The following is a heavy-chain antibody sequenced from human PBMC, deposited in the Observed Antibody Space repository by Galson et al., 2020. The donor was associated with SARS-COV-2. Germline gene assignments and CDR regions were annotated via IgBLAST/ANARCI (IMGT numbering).Heavy chain of an antibody. CDR1: GGTFSSYA. CDR2: IIPIFGTA. D-gene: IGHD6-13*01. J-gene: IGHJ6*02. Sequence: SVKVSCKASGGTFSSYAISWVRQPPGQGLEWMGGIIPIFGTANYAQKFQGRVTITADESTSTAYMELSSLRSEDTAVYYCARVSVAAAGTNYGMDVWGQGTTVTVSS. CDR3: ARVSVAAAGTNYGMDV. V-gene: IGHV1-69*13.